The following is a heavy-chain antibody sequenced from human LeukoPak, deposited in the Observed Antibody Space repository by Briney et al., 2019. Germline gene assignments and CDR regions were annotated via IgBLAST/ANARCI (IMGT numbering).Heavy chain of an antibody. V-gene: IGHV4-39*07. CDR2: IYYSGST. CDR1: GGSISSSSYY. J-gene: IGHJ5*02. D-gene: IGHD4-23*01. Sequence: PSETLSLTCTVSGGSISSSSYYWGWIRQPPGKRLEWIGSIYYSGSTYYNPSLKSRVTISVDTSKNQFSLKLSSVTAADTAVYYCARETTVAYNWFDPWGQGTLVTVSS. CDR3: ARETTVAYNWFDP.